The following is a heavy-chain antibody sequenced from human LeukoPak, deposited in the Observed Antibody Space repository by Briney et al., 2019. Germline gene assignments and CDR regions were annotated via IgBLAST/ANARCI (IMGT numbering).Heavy chain of an antibody. J-gene: IGHJ5*02. CDR3: ARDRGYFDWLGDL. CDR2: IYYSGST. CDR1: GGSSSTSY. Sequence: PSETLSLTCTVSGGSSSTSYWGWIRQPPGKGLEWIGSIYYSGSTYYNPSLKSRVTISVDTSKNQFSLKLSSVTAADTAVYYCARDRGYFDWLGDLWGQGTLVTVSS. D-gene: IGHD3-9*01. V-gene: IGHV4-39*07.